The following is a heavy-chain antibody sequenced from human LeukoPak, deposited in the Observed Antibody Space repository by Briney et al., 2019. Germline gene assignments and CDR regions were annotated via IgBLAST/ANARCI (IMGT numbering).Heavy chain of an antibody. CDR2: ISYDGSNK. V-gene: IGHV3-30*03. CDR3: ATSRPSGNYGDGFDY. J-gene: IGHJ4*02. Sequence: PGRSLRLSCAASGFTFSSYGMHWVRQAPGKGLEWVAVISYDGSNKYYADSVKGRFTISRDNSKNTLYLQMNSLRSEDTAVYYCATSRPSGNYGDGFDYWGQGTLVTVSS. D-gene: IGHD4-17*01. CDR1: GFTFSSYG.